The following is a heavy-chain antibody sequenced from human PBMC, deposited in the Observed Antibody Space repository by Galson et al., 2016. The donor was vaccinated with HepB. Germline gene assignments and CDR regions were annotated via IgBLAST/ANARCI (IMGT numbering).Heavy chain of an antibody. CDR1: GFTFSNYP. CDR3: ARESPRGSIDY. Sequence: SLRLSCAASGFTFSNYPMHWVRQAPGKGPEFVSAISPNGGATYYADSVKGRFIISRDNSKNTLYLQMGGLRNEDMAVYSCARESPRGSIDYWGQGTLVTVPS. V-gene: IGHV3-64*02. CDR2: ISPNGGAT. D-gene: IGHD3-10*01. J-gene: IGHJ4*02.